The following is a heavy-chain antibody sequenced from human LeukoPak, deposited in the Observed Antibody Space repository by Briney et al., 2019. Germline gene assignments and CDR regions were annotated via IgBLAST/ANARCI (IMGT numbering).Heavy chain of an antibody. Sequence: SGTLSLTCAVSGDSITSPTYYWSWFRQLAGKGLEWIGHIYTTGKNDYNPSLKSRVTISVDTSRNQFSLKMTSVTAADTAVYFCARETIVLGGFLVNKDSWGQGTLVIVSS. V-gene: IGHV4-61*09. J-gene: IGHJ4*02. CDR2: IYTTGKN. CDR1: GDSITSPTYY. D-gene: IGHD3-16*02. CDR3: ARETIVLGGFLVNKDS.